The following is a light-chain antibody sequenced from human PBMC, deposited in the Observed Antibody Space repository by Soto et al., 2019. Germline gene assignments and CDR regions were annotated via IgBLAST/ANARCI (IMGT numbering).Light chain of an antibody. J-gene: IGKJ1*01. CDR2: WAS. Sequence: IVMTQSPDSLAVSLGERATINCKSSQSVLYSSNNENYLAWYQQRPGQPPKLLIYWASTRESGVPDRFSGSGSGTDFTLTISSLQAEDVAVYFCQQYYSPPWAFGQGTKVEIK. CDR3: QQYYSPPWA. CDR1: QSVLYSSNNENY. V-gene: IGKV4-1*01.